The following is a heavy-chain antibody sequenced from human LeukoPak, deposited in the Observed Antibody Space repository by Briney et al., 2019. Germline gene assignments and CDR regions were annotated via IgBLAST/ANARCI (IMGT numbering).Heavy chain of an antibody. CDR1: GYSISSGYY. J-gene: IGHJ6*03. V-gene: IGHV4-38-2*02. CDR2: IYHSGST. Sequence: SETLSLTCTVSGYSISSGYYWGWIRQPPGKGLEWIGSIYHSGSTYYNPSLKSRVTISVDTSKNQFSLKLSSVTAADTAVYYCARHLYGTGYYYYYYMDVWGKGTTVTISS. D-gene: IGHD3-16*01. CDR3: ARHLYGTGYYYYYYMDV.